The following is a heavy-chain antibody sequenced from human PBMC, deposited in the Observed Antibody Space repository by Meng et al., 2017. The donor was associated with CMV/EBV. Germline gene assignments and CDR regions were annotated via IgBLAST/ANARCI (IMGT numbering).Heavy chain of an antibody. CDR2: IWYDGSNK. CDR1: GFIFSSYG. V-gene: IGHV3-33*06. D-gene: IGHD3-10*01. CDR3: AKDEKGSGSYRPLFYYYYGMDV. Sequence: GESLKISCEASGFIFSSYGMHWVRQAPGKGLEWVAVIWYDGSNKYYADSVKGRFTISRDNSKNTLYLQMNSLRAEDTAVYYCAKDEKGSGSYRPLFYYYYGMDVRGQGTTVTVSS. J-gene: IGHJ6*02.